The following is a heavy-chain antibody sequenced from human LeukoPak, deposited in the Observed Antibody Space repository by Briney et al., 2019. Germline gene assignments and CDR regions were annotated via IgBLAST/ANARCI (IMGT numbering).Heavy chain of an antibody. J-gene: IGHJ4*02. CDR1: GYTFTGYY. CDR2: INPNSGGT. CDR3: ARSEGYYGSGSYYYFDY. V-gene: IGHV1-2*06. D-gene: IGHD3-10*01. Sequence: ASVKVSCKASGYTFTGYYMHWVRQAPGQGLEWMGRINPNSGGTNYAQKFQGRVAMTRDTSISTAYMELSRLRSDDTAVYYCARSEGYYGSGSYYYFDYWGQGTLVTVSS.